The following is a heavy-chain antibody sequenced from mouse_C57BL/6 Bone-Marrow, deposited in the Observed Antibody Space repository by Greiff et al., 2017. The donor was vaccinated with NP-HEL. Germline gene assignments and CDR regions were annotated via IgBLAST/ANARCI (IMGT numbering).Heavy chain of an antibody. CDR2: ISSGSSTI. D-gene: IGHD1-1*01. V-gene: IGHV5-17*01. CDR3: ARDYGEDY. J-gene: IGHJ2*01. CDR1: GFTFSDYG. Sequence: EVKVEESGGGLVKPGGSLKLSCAASGFTFSDYGMHWVRQAPEKGLEWVAYISSGSSTIYYADTVKGRFNISRDNAKNTLFLQMTSLRSEDTAMYYCARDYGEDYWGQGTTLTVSS.